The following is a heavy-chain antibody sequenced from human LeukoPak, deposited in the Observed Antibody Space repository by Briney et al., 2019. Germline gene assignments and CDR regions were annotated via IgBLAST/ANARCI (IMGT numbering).Heavy chain of an antibody. CDR1: GYSFTSYW. CDR3: ARGGWLDDY. V-gene: IGHV5-10-1*01. CDR2: VDPRDSNT. Sequence: GESLKISCKGSGYSFTSYWISWVRQMPGKGLEWMGRVDPRDSNTKYSPAFQGHATFSADKSISTVFLQWSSLEASDTAIYYCARGGWLDDYWGQGTPVTVSS. D-gene: IGHD6-19*01. J-gene: IGHJ4*02.